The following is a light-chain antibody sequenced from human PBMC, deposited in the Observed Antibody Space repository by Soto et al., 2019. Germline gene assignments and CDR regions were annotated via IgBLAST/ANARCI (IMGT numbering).Light chain of an antibody. V-gene: IGKV3-20*01. CDR3: QQYGSSPLT. CDR1: ESVSDNY. Sequence: EIVLTQSPGTLSLSPGERATLSCRASESVSDNYLAWYQQRSGQAPRLVIYGASSRASAVPDRFSGSGSGADFTLTISRLEPEDGAVYYCQQYGSSPLTFGGGTKVEIK. J-gene: IGKJ4*01. CDR2: GAS.